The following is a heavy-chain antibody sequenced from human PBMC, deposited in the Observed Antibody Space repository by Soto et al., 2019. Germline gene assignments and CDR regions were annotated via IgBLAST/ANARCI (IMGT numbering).Heavy chain of an antibody. CDR2: IIPIFGTA. J-gene: IGHJ6*02. CDR1: GGTFSSYA. V-gene: IGHV1-69*13. Sequence: ASVKVSCKASGGTFSSYAISWVRQAPGQGLEWMGGIIPIFGTANYAQKFQGRVTITADESTSTAYMELSSLRSEDTAVYYCARDPGYSGYDLRYYGMDVWGQGTTVTVSS. D-gene: IGHD5-12*01. CDR3: ARDPGYSGYDLRYYGMDV.